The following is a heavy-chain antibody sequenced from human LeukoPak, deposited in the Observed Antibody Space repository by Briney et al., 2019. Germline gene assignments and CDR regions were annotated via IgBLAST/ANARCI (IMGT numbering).Heavy chain of an antibody. CDR1: YNTFWSYW. CDR3: ARYDTSGLSHSMDV. Sequence: GESLKISCKGAYNTFWSYWTGWLRQMPGKGLEWMGIINPGDSDTRYSPSFQGQVTISADKAINTAYLQWSSLKASDTAIYYCARYDTSGLSHSMDVWGQGTTVTVSS. CDR2: INPGDSDT. D-gene: IGHD3-22*01. J-gene: IGHJ6*02. V-gene: IGHV5-51*01.